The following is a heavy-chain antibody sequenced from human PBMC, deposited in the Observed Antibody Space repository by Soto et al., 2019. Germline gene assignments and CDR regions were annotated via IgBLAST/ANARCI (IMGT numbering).Heavy chain of an antibody. Sequence: PGGSLRLSCAASGFTFSRYGMHWVRQAPGKGLGWVAVISYDGSNKYYADSVKGRFTISRDNSKNTLYLQMNSLRAEDTAVYYCAKDVVVGATPGLGDYYYYYGMDVWGQGTTVTVSS. CDR1: GFTFSRYG. CDR3: AKDVVVGATPGLGDYYYYYGMDV. CDR2: ISYDGSNK. D-gene: IGHD1-26*01. J-gene: IGHJ6*02. V-gene: IGHV3-30*18.